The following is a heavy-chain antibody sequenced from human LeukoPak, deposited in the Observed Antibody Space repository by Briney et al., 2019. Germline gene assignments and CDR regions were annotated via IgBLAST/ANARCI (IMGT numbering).Heavy chain of an antibody. CDR3: ARRKRITMIVVVIGRNNQYAFDI. Sequence: PSETLSLTCTASGGSISSSTDYWGWNRQPPGKGLEWIANSYYSGSTSYNLSLRSRVTISVDTSKNQFTLKLSSVTAADTAVYYCARRKRITMIVVVIGRNNQYAFDIWGQGTMVTVSS. CDR2: SYYSGST. V-gene: IGHV4-39*06. D-gene: IGHD3-22*01. J-gene: IGHJ3*02. CDR1: GGSISSSTDY.